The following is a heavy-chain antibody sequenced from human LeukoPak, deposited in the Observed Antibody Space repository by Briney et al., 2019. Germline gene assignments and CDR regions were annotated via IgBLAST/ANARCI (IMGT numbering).Heavy chain of an antibody. D-gene: IGHD6-13*01. CDR1: GGSISSYY. CDR2: IYYSGST. V-gene: IGHV4-59*01. Sequence: KPSETLSLTCTVSGGSISSYYWSWIRQPPGKGLEWIGYIYYSGSTNYNPSLKSRVTISVDTSKNQFSLKLSSVTAADTAVYYCARDRLRGVIAAAKVSFDYWGQGTLVTVSS. CDR3: ARDRLRGVIAAAKVSFDY. J-gene: IGHJ4*02.